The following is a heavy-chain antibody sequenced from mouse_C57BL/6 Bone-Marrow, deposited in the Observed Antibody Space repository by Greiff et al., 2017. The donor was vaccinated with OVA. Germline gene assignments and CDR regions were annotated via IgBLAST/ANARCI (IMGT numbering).Heavy chain of an antibody. V-gene: IGHV6-3*01. CDR1: GFTFSNYW. J-gene: IGHJ3*01. Sequence: EVKLMESGGGLVQPGGSMKLSCVASGFTFSNYWMNWVRQSPEKGLEWVAQIRLKSDNYATHYAASVKGRFTISRDESISIVYLQMNNLRAEDTGIYYGTVLTGTWFAYWGQGTLVTVSA. CDR3: TVLTGTWFAY. CDR2: IRLKSDNYAT. D-gene: IGHD4-1*01.